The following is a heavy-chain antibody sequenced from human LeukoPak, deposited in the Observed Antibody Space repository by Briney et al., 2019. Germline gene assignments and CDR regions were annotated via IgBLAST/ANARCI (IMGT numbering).Heavy chain of an antibody. CDR1: GFTFSDYY. J-gene: IGHJ2*01. V-gene: IGHV3-11*01. Sequence: GGSLRLSCAASGFTFSDYYMSWVRQAPGEGLGWVSYISSSGSNIYYADSVKGRFTISRDNAKNSLYLQMNSLRAEDTAVYYCARTTTVVTPYWYFDLWGRGTLVTVSS. CDR2: ISSSGSNI. CDR3: ARTTTVVTPYWYFDL. D-gene: IGHD4-23*01.